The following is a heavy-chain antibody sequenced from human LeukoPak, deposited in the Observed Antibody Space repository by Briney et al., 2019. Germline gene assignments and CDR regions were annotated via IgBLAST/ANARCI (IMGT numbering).Heavy chain of an antibody. CDR3: AKGGQTTVVTSPYYYYYMDV. D-gene: IGHD4-23*01. CDR1: GFTFSSYA. J-gene: IGHJ6*03. V-gene: IGHV3-30*04. Sequence: GGSLRLSCAASGFTFSSYAMHWVRQAPGKGLEWVTIISYDGGYKYYADSVKGRFTISRDNSKNTLYLQMNSLRAEDTAVYYCAKGGQTTVVTSPYYYYYMDVWGKGTTVTISS. CDR2: ISYDGGYK.